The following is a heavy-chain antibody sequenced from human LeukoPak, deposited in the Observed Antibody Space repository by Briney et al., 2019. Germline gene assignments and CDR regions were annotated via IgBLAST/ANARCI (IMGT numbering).Heavy chain of an antibody. Sequence: ASVKVSCKASGYTFTGYYMHWVRQAPGQGLEWMGWINPNSGGTNYAQKFQGRVTMTRDTSISTAYMELSRLRSDDTAVYYCARSSFLYYDSSGAKPFDYWGQGTLVTVSS. D-gene: IGHD3-22*01. CDR3: ARSSFLYYDSSGAKPFDY. J-gene: IGHJ4*02. V-gene: IGHV1-2*02. CDR2: INPNSGGT. CDR1: GYTFTGYY.